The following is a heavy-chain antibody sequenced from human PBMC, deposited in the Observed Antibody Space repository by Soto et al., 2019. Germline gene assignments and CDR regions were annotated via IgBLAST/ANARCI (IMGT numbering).Heavy chain of an antibody. CDR3: ARVSHPAGPATDSYN. CDR1: GVSISSGGYY. D-gene: IGHD4-4*01. CDR2: IYYSGST. V-gene: IGHV4-31*03. J-gene: IGHJ4*02. Sequence: PSETLSLTCTVSGVSISSGGYYWSWIRQHPGKGLEWIGYIYYSGSTYYNPSLKSRVTISVDTSKNQFSLKLSSVTAADTAVYYCARVSHPAGPATDSYNWGQGTLVTVSS.